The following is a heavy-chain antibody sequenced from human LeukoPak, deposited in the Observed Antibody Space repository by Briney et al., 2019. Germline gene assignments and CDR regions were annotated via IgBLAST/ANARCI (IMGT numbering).Heavy chain of an antibody. V-gene: IGHV3-23*01. CDR2: ISGSGGST. Sequence: GGSLRLSCAASGFTFSSYATSWVRQAPGKGLEWVSAISGSGGSTYYADSVKGRFTISRDNSKSTLYLQMNSLRAEDTAVYFCATSGLSRFGFWGQGTLVTVSS. J-gene: IGHJ4*02. CDR1: GFTFSSYA. CDR3: ATSGLSRFGF. D-gene: IGHD2/OR15-2a*01.